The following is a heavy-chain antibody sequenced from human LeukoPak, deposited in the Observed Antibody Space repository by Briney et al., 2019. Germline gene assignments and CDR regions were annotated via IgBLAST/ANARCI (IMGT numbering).Heavy chain of an antibody. D-gene: IGHD3-22*01. V-gene: IGHV4-31*03. CDR2: INHSGST. CDR3: ARGSTYYYDSSGPRAIDY. CDR1: GGSITSGGYY. J-gene: IGHJ4*02. Sequence: SQTLSLTCSVSGGSITSGGYYWTWIRQYPGKGLEWIGEINHSGSTNYNPSLKSRVTISVDTSKNQFSLKLSSVTAADTAVYYCARGSTYYYDSSGPRAIDYWGQGTLVTVSS.